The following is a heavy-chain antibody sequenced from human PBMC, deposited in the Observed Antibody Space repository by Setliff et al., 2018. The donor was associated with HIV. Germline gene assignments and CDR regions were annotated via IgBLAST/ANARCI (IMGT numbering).Heavy chain of an antibody. Sequence: ASVKVSCKASGYSFTTYAISWVRQAPGQGLEWMGWMNPNSGNTGYAQKFQGRVTMTRNTSISTAYMELSSLKFEDTAVYYCARARRDSYDRGRRNHYYIDVWGKGTTVTVSS. D-gene: IGHD3-22*01. CDR1: GYSFTTYA. CDR2: MNPNSGNT. CDR3: ARARRDSYDRGRRNHYYIDV. J-gene: IGHJ6*03. V-gene: IGHV1-8*02.